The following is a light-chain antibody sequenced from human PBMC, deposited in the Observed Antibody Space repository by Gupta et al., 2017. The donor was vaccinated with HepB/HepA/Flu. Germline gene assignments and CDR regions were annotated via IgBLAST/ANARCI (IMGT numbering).Light chain of an antibody. Sequence: QSALTQPASVSGVPGQSITISCTGTSSDIGTYKYVSWYQQHPGKVPKLMIFDVDNRPSGVSVRFSGSKSGNTASLTISALQAEDEADYYCSSYTTSSTLVFGPGTTVT. J-gene: IGLJ1*01. CDR1: SSDIGTYKY. V-gene: IGLV2-14*01. CDR3: SSYTTSSTLV. CDR2: DVD.